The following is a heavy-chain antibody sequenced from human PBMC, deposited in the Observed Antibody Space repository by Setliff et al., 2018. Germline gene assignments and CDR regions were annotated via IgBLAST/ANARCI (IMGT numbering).Heavy chain of an antibody. D-gene: IGHD4-4*01. V-gene: IGHV1-18*01. CDR3: ATDHYNRFDV. J-gene: IGHJ3*01. Sequence: ASVKVSCKASGYTFRSYAMNWVRQAPGQGREWMGWISAYNGNTNYAQKLQGRVTMTTDTSTSTIYMELRSLRSDDTAVYYCATDHYNRFDVWGQGTMVTVSS. CDR2: ISAYNGNT. CDR1: GYTFRSYA.